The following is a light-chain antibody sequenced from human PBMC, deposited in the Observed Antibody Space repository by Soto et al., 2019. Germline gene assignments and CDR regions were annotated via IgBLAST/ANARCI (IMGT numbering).Light chain of an antibody. CDR1: SSDIGGYNY. CDR3: GSYTTSTTSYV. J-gene: IGLJ1*01. CDR2: EVS. V-gene: IGLV2-14*01. Sequence: QSALTQPASVSGSPGQSITISCTGTSSDIGGYNYVSWYKQHPGKAPKLMIYEVSNRPSGVSNRFSGSKSGITASLTISGLQAEDEADYYCGSYTTSTTSYVFGTGTKFTVL.